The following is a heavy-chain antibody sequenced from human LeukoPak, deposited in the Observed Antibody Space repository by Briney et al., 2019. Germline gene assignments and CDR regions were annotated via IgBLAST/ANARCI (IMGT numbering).Heavy chain of an antibody. J-gene: IGHJ4*02. CDR2: IWYDGSNK. CDR3: AGDPSKYCSGGSCPPLFDY. Sequence: GGSLRLSCGASGFTFSSYGMHWVRQAPGKGLEWVAVIWYDGSNKYYADSVKGRFTISRDNSKNTLYLQMNSLRAEDTAVYYCAGDPSKYCSGGSCPPLFDYWGQGTLVTVSS. D-gene: IGHD2-15*01. V-gene: IGHV3-33*01. CDR1: GFTFSSYG.